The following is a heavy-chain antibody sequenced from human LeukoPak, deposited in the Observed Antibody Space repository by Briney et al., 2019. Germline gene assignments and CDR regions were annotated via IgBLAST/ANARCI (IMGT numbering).Heavy chain of an antibody. V-gene: IGHV3-21*01. D-gene: IGHD5-12*01. CDR1: GFTFSSYN. J-gene: IGHJ4*02. CDR3: ARDPDIVATSFDY. CDR2: ISSSSSYI. Sequence: GGSLRLSCAASGFTFSSYNMNWVRQAPGKGLEWVSSISSSSSYIYYADSVKGRFTISRDNAKNSLYLQMNSLRAEDTAVYYCARDPDIVATSFDYWGQGTLVTVSS.